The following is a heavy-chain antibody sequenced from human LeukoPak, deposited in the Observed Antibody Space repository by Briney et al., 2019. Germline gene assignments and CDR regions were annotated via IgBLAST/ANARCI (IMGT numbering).Heavy chain of an antibody. D-gene: IGHD3-10*01. V-gene: IGHV3-30*18. CDR3: AQGGSEIYYFYHGMDV. Sequence: GRFLRLSCVASGFKFNSYAIHWVRQAPGKGLQWVTVISYDGSNKYYADSVKGRFTISRDNSRNTVYLQMNSLRAEDTAVYHCAQGGSEIYYFYHGMDVWGRGTTVTVSS. CDR1: GFKFNSYA. J-gene: IGHJ6*02. CDR2: ISYDGSNK.